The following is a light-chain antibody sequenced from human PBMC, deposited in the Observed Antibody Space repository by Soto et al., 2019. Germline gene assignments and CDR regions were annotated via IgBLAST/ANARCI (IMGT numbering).Light chain of an antibody. Sequence: QSVLTQPASVSGSPGQPITISCTGTSSDVGGYNYVSWYQQHPGKAPKFMIYDVSNRPSGVSNRFSGSKSGNTASLTISGLQAEDEADYYCSSYTTSNTRQIVFGTGTKVT. CDR1: SSDVGGYNY. CDR3: SSYTTSNTRQIV. V-gene: IGLV2-14*01. J-gene: IGLJ1*01. CDR2: DVS.